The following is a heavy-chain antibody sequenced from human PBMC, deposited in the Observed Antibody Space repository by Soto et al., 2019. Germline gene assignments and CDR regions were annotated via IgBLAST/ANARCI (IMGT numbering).Heavy chain of an antibody. J-gene: IGHJ3*02. V-gene: IGHV4-39*01. D-gene: IGHD5-12*01. CDR3: ARYSGYDYGGDAFDI. Sequence: QLQLQESGPGLVKPSETLSLTCTVSGGSISSSRYYWGWIRQPPGKGLEWIGSIYYSGSTYYNPSLKSRGTISVDTSKNQFSPKLSSVTAADTAVYYCARYSGYDYGGDAFDIWGQGTMVTVSS. CDR1: GGSISSSRYY. CDR2: IYYSGST.